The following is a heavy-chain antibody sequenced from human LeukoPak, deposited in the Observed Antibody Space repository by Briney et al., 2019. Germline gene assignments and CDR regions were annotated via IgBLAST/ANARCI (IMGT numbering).Heavy chain of an antibody. J-gene: IGHJ4*02. Sequence: PGRSLRLSCAASGFTFSSYAMHWVRQAPGKGLEWVAVISYDGSNKYYADSVKGRFTISRDNSKNTLYPQMNSLRAEDTAVYYCAREGMYYDILTGYPLWEYWGQGTLVTVSS. CDR3: AREGMYYDILTGYPLWEY. D-gene: IGHD3-9*01. CDR2: ISYDGSNK. CDR1: GFTFSSYA. V-gene: IGHV3-30-3*01.